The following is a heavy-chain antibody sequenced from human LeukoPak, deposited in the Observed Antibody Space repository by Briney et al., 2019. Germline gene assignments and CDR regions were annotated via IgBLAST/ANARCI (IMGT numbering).Heavy chain of an antibody. D-gene: IGHD5-24*01. CDR1: GXXFXXXA. CDR2: IXGSXXST. Sequence: GGSLRLSCAAXGXXFXXXAXXXXXXAPGXXLXXVXXIXGSXXSTYYXDSVKGRFNISRDNSKNTLYLQMNSLRAEDTAVYYXAKVLQYYQYGMDVWGQGTTVTVS. CDR3: AKVLQYYQYGMDV. V-gene: IGHV3-23*01. J-gene: IGHJ6*02.